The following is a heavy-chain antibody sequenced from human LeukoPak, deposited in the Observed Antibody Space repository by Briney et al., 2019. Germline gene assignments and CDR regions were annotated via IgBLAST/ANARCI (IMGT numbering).Heavy chain of an antibody. D-gene: IGHD1-7*01. Sequence: GGSLRLSCPTSGLTFSRYAMSWVRQAPGKGLEWVSGISGSGGNTYYADSVKGRFTISRDNSKNTLYLQMNSLRAEDTAVYYCAKGGDKRTGTYFDYWGQGTLVTVSS. V-gene: IGHV3-23*01. CDR1: GLTFSRYA. CDR3: AKGGDKRTGTYFDY. J-gene: IGHJ4*02. CDR2: ISGSGGNT.